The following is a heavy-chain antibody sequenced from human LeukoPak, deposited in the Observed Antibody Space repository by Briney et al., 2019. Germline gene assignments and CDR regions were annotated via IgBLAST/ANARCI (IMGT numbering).Heavy chain of an antibody. Sequence: GGSLRLSCAASGYYFSRYWMSWVRQAPGKGLEWVANIKQDGSEKYYVDSVKGRFTISRDNAKNSLYLQMNSLRAEDTAVYYCARGAFDIWGQGTMVTVSS. CDR2: IKQDGSEK. J-gene: IGHJ3*02. CDR3: ARGAFDI. CDR1: GYYFSRYW. V-gene: IGHV3-7*03.